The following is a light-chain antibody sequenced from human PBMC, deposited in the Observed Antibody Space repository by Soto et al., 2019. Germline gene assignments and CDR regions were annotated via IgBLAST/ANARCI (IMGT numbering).Light chain of an antibody. CDR1: QGMSTY. Sequence: DIQLTQSPSFLSASVGDTVTITCRASQGMSTYLAWYQQKPGKVPKLLIRSASTLQSGVPPRFSGGGSGTEITLTISTLQPDDSGIYYCQQLNGYQLAFGGGDQRGDQT. J-gene: IGKJ4*01. CDR2: SAS. CDR3: QQLNGYQLA. V-gene: IGKV1-9*01.